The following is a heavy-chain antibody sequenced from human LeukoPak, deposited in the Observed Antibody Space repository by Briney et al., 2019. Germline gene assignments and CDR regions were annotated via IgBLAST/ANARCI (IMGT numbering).Heavy chain of an antibody. Sequence: PSETLSLTCTVSGGSISSYYWSWIRQPPGKGLEWIGNIYYSGSTNYNPSLKSRVTISVDTSKNQFSLKLSSVTAADTAVYYCASGHGDYEFDYWGQGTLVTVSS. CDR2: IYYSGST. V-gene: IGHV4-59*01. CDR3: ASGHGDYEFDY. CDR1: GGSISSYY. D-gene: IGHD4-17*01. J-gene: IGHJ4*02.